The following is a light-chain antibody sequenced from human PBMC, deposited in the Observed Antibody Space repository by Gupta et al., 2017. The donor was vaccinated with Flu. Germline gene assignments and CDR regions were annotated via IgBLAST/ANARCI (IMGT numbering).Light chain of an antibody. CDR1: ENVGAY. CDR2: SAS. CDR3: RQSYMTPRT. Sequence: PSSLSASVGDRVTITCRASENVGAYLSWYQQKPGEPPKLLIYSASTLQTGVPSRFSGSRSGTDYTLSISSLHPDDFATYYCRQSYMTPRTFGPGTKVEI. J-gene: IGKJ1*01. V-gene: IGKV1-39*01.